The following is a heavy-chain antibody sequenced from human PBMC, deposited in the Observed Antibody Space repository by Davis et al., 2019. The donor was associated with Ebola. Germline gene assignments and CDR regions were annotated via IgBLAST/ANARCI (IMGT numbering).Heavy chain of an antibody. CDR3: ARDGPNYDVDY. Sequence: GESLKISCAASGFVFGDYWVTWVRQAPGKGLEWVAFIRSEATSQDYGKSVQGRFFISRDDSKNTLYLQMNSLRVDDTAVYFCARDGPNYDVDYWGQGTLVTVSA. CDR2: IRSEATSQ. V-gene: IGHV3-30*02. J-gene: IGHJ4*02. CDR1: GFVFGDYW. D-gene: IGHD3-22*01.